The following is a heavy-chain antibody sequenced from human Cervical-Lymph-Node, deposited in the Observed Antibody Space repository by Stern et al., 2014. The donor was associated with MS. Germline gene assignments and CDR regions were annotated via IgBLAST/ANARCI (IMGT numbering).Heavy chain of an antibody. CDR3: APSGCSSTSCPNWYFDL. CDR1: GGSISSSSYY. J-gene: IGHJ2*01. Sequence: QVQLQESGPGLVKPSETLSLTCTVSGGSISSSSYYWGWIRQPPGKGLEWIGSIYYSGSTYYNPSLKSRVTISVDTSQNQFSLKRSSVTAADTAVYYCAPSGCSSTSCPNWYFDLWGRGTLVTVSS. CDR2: IYYSGST. D-gene: IGHD2-2*01. V-gene: IGHV4-39*01.